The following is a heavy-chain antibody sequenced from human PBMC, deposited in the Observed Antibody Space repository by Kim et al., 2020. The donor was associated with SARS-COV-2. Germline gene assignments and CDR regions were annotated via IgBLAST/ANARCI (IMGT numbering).Heavy chain of an antibody. Sequence: SETLSLTCNVSGGSVSSESYYWSWVRQPPGKGLEWIGNIYHFGSPNYMXALKSRXPLSXXTSKNQFSLKLSSVSAADAXXXXCSGXWLTHYAMDVXGQGTXXTVXX. D-gene: IGHD6-19*01. V-gene: IGHV4-61*01. CDR2: IYHFGSP. CDR1: GGSVSSESYY. CDR3: SGXWLTHYAMDV. J-gene: IGHJ6*01.